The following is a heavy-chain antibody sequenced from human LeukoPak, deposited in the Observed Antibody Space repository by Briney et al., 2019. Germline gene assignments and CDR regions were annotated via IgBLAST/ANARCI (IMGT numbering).Heavy chain of an antibody. J-gene: IGHJ4*02. CDR3: ARISRGRYYSDY. CDR2: INPDSGAT. D-gene: IGHD2-15*01. CDR1: GYTFTAYY. V-gene: IGHV1-2*02. Sequence: ASVKVSCKASGYTFTAYYIHWVRQAPGQGLEWMGWINPDSGATSSAQKFQGRVSMTRDTSISTAYLDLNGLISDDTAVFYCARISRGRYYSDYWGQGTLVTVSS.